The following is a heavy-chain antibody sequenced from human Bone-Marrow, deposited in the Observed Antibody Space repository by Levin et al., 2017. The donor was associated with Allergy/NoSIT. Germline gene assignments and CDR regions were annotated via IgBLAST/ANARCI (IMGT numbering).Heavy chain of an antibody. V-gene: IGHV3-30*04. Sequence: GGSLRLSCAASEFTFSRYPMHWVRQAPGKGLEWVAVMSHDGNFKSYADSVRGRFTISRDNSEHTLYLQMNSLRLEDTGLYYCTRGSGRDPWAVFDHWGLGTLVTVSS. CDR2: MSHDGNFK. D-gene: IGHD1-26*01. CDR1: EFTFSRYP. J-gene: IGHJ4*02. CDR3: TRGSGRDPWAVFDH.